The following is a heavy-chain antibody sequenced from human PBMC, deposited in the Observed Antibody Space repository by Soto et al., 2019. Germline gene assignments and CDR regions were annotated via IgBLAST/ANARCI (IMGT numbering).Heavy chain of an antibody. CDR3: ARVGSSIATRPFDY. CDR1: GGSISSGDYS. Sequence: SETLSLTCTVSGGSISSGDYSWCWIRQPPGKGLEWIGYIYYSGSTYYNPSLKSRVTISVDTSKNQFSLKLSSVTAADTAVYYCARVGSSIATRPFDYWGQGTLVTVSS. CDR2: IYYSGST. V-gene: IGHV4-30-4*01. J-gene: IGHJ4*02. D-gene: IGHD6-6*01.